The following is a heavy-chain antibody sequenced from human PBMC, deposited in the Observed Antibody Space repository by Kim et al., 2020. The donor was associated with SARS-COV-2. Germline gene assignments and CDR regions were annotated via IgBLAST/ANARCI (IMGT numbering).Heavy chain of an antibody. CDR2: ISGSGGST. V-gene: IGHV3-23*01. Sequence: GGSLRLSCAASGFTFSSDAMSWVRQAPGKGLEWVSAISGSGGSTYYADSVKGRFTISRDNSKNTLYLQMNSLRAEDTAVYYCAKDWKSSWYGGWFDPWGQGTLVTVSS. CDR3: AKDWKSSWYGGWFDP. J-gene: IGHJ5*02. D-gene: IGHD6-13*01. CDR1: GFTFSSDA.